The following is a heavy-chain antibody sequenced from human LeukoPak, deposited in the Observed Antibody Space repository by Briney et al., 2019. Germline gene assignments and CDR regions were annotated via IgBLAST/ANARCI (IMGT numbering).Heavy chain of an antibody. CDR1: GFTFNTYA. Sequence: QPGGSLRLSCAASGFTFNTYAMSWVRQAPGKGLEWVSAISGSGGSTYYADPVKGRFTISRDISKNTLSLHMNSLRADDTAVYYCAKDSSNWPTYYFDFWGQGTLVTVSS. D-gene: IGHD6-13*01. J-gene: IGHJ4*02. CDR3: AKDSSNWPTYYFDF. V-gene: IGHV3-23*01. CDR2: ISGSGGST.